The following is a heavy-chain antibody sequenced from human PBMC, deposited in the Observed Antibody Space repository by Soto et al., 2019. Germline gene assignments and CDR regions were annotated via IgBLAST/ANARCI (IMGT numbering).Heavy chain of an antibody. CDR3: VKGQSSSWSQTGGMDV. D-gene: IGHD6-6*01. CDR1: GFTFSTYA. J-gene: IGHJ6*02. Sequence: EVQLLESGGGLVQPGGSLRLSCAASGFTFSTYAMSWVRQAPGMGLEWVAGIDDSDVSTYYADSVKGRLTISRDNSKNTMYLQLGSLRAEDTAGYYCVKGQSSSWSQTGGMDVWGQGTTVTVSS. V-gene: IGHV3-23*01. CDR2: IDDSDVST.